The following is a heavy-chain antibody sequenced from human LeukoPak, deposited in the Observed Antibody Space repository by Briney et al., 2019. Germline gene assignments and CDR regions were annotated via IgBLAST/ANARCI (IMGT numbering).Heavy chain of an antibody. CDR3: ARNSFSYGFDY. D-gene: IGHD3-10*01. CDR1: GGSFSGYY. Sequence: PSETLSLTCAVYGGSFSGYYWSWIRQPPGKGLEWIGEINHSGSTNYNPSLKSRVTISVDTSKNQFSLKLSSVTAADTAVYYRARNSFSYGFDYWGQGTLVTVSS. J-gene: IGHJ4*02. V-gene: IGHV4-34*01. CDR2: INHSGST.